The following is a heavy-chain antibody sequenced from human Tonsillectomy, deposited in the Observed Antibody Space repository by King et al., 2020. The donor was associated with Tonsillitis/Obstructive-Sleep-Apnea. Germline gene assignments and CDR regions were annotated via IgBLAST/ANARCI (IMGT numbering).Heavy chain of an antibody. J-gene: IGHJ4*02. CDR3: ARGASVSSSSMLVDY. CDR2: ISAYNGNT. V-gene: IGHV1-18*01. CDR1: GYTFTSYG. Sequence: QLVQSGAEVKKPGASVKVSCKASGYTFTSYGISWVRQAPGQGLEWMGWISAYNGNTNYVQMLQGRLTMTTDTSTDTAYMELRSLRSDDTAVYYCARGASVSSSSMLVDYWGQGTLVTVSS. D-gene: IGHD6-6*01.